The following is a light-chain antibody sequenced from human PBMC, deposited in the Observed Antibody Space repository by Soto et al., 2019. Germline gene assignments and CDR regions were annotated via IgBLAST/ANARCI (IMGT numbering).Light chain of an antibody. Sequence: QSVLTQPPSASASLGASVTLTCTLSSGYSNYKVDWYQQRPGKGPRFVMRVGTGGIVGSKGDGIPDRFSVLGSGLNRYLTIKNIQEEDESDYHCGADHGSGSNFVVVVGGGTQLTVL. J-gene: IGLJ2*01. CDR3: GADHGSGSNFVVV. CDR1: SGYSNYK. CDR2: VGTGGIVG. V-gene: IGLV9-49*01.